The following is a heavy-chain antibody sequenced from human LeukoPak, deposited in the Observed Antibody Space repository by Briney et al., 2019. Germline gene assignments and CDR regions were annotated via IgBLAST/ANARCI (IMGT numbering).Heavy chain of an antibody. CDR3: ASRYYDSSGYYYADN. D-gene: IGHD3-22*01. Sequence: PGGSLRLSCAASGFIFSDYYVSWIRQAPGKGLEWVSYISSSGSTIYYADSVKGRFTISRDNAKNSLYLQMNSLRAEDTAVYYCASRYYDSSGYYYADNWGQGTLVTVSS. V-gene: IGHV3-11*01. J-gene: IGHJ4*02. CDR2: ISSSGSTI. CDR1: GFIFSDYY.